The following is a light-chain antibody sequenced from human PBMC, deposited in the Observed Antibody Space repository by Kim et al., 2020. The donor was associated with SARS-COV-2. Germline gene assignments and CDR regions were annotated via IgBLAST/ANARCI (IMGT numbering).Light chain of an antibody. Sequence: ALGQTVRITCQGDSLRSYYASWYQQKPGQAPVLVIYGQNNRPSGIPDRFSGSTSRNTASLTITGAQAEDEADYYCNSRDSSGNHVVFGGGTQLTVL. CDR3: NSRDSSGNHVV. CDR1: SLRSYY. V-gene: IGLV3-19*01. J-gene: IGLJ2*01. CDR2: GQN.